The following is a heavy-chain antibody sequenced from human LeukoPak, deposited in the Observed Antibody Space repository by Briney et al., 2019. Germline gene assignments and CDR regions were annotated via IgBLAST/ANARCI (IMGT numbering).Heavy chain of an antibody. Sequence: GGSLRLSCAASGFTFSSYAMSWVRQAPGKGLEWVSAISSNGGSTYYANSMKGRFTISRDNSKNTLSHQMGSLRAEDMAVYYCARGQLLTDYWGQGTLVTVSS. CDR2: ISSNGGST. CDR3: ARGQLLTDY. D-gene: IGHD2-2*01. V-gene: IGHV3-64*01. J-gene: IGHJ4*02. CDR1: GFTFSSYA.